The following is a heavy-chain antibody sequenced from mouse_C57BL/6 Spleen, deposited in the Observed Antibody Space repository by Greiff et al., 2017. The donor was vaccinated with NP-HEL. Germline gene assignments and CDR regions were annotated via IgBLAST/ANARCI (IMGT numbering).Heavy chain of an antibody. D-gene: IGHD3-2*02. CDR3: ARSETAQAFFDY. J-gene: IGHJ2*01. V-gene: IGHV1-55*01. CDR2: IYPGSGST. CDR1: GYTFTSYW. Sequence: QVQLQQPGAELVKPGASVKMSCKASGYTFTSYWITWVKQRPGPGLEWIGDIYPGSGSTNYSEKFKSKATLTVDTSSSTAYMQLSSLTSEDSAVYYCARSETAQAFFDYWGQGTTLTVSS.